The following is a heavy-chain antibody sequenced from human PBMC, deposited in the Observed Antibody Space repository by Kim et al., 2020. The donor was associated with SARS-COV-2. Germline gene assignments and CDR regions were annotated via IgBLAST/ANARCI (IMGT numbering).Heavy chain of an antibody. J-gene: IGHJ4*02. D-gene: IGHD1-20*01. CDR3: ARGRYYFDY. CDR2: SCYT. Sequence: SCYTSYAESLRGRFTISRDNAQKSLYLQMNSLRAEDTAIYYCARGRYYFDYWGQGTLVTVSS. V-gene: IGHV3-11*06.